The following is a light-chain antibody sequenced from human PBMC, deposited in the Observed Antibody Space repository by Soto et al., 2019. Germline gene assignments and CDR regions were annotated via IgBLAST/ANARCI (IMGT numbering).Light chain of an antibody. Sequence: SYELTQPPSVSVSPGQTANITCSGDNLGSKYASWYQQRPVQSPVLVIYQDSTRPSGIPERFSGSNSGNTATLTISGTQARDEADYYCQAWDSMVVFGGGTKVTVL. V-gene: IGLV3-1*01. CDR3: QAWDSMVV. CDR1: NLGSKY. CDR2: QDS. J-gene: IGLJ2*01.